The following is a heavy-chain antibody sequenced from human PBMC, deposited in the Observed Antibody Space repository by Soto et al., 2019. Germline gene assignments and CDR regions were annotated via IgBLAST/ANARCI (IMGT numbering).Heavy chain of an antibody. CDR2: ISSSGGNT. D-gene: IGHD3-22*01. J-gene: IGHJ4*02. CDR1: GFTFSSYA. Sequence: EVQLLESGGGLVQPGGSLRLSCAASGFTFSSYAMTWVRQAPGKGLEWVSAISSSGGNTYYADSVKGRFTISRDNSKSTLNLQMDSLRAEDTAVYYCAKEKTSDYYHSSAYIDFWGQGTLVTVSS. V-gene: IGHV3-23*01. CDR3: AKEKTSDYYHSSAYIDF.